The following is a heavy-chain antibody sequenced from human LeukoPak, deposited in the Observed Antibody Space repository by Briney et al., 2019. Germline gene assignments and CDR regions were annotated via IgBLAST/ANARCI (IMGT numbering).Heavy chain of an antibody. J-gene: IGHJ5*02. CDR3: AKSSGWYSVDWFDP. Sequence: GGPLRLSCAASGFTFSSYAMSWVRQAPGKGLEWGSAISGSGGSIYYADSVKGRFTISRDNSKNTLYLQMNSLRAEDTAVYYCAKSSGWYSVDWFDPWGQGTLVTVSS. CDR2: ISGSGGSI. D-gene: IGHD6-19*01. CDR1: GFTFSSYA. V-gene: IGHV3-23*01.